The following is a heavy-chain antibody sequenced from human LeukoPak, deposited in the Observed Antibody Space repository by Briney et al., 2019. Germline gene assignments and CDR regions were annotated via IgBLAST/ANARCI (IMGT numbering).Heavy chain of an antibody. V-gene: IGHV1-8*01. D-gene: IGHD6-13*01. J-gene: IGHJ4*02. Sequence: ASVKVSCKASGYTFTSYDINWVRQATGQGLEWMGWMNPNSGNTGYAQKFQGRVTMTRNTSISTAHMELSSLRSEDTAVYYCAREHSIAAAGTDDYWGQGTLVTVSS. CDR3: AREHSIAAAGTDDY. CDR2: MNPNSGNT. CDR1: GYTFTSYD.